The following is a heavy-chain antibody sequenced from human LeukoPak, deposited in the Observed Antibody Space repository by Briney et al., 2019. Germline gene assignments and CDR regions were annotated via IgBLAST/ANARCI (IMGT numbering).Heavy chain of an antibody. Sequence: SETLSLTCTVPGGSISSNGYYWGWIRQPPGKGLEWIGTIYYSGSTYYNPSLKSRITISVDTSKNQFSLKVNSVTAADTAVYYCASTTFYYGSGSYYYEGFDPWGQGTLVTVSS. CDR1: GGSISSNGYY. CDR3: ASTTFYYGSGSYYYEGFDP. D-gene: IGHD3-10*01. CDR2: IYYSGST. V-gene: IGHV4-39*07. J-gene: IGHJ5*02.